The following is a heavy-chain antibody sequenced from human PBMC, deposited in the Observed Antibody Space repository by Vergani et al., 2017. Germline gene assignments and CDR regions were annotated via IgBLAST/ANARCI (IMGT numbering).Heavy chain of an antibody. CDR3: ARDRCGVYCXSTSCYPVRGMKVCNYYYYGMDV. V-gene: IGHV1-69*12. CDR2: IIPIFGTA. J-gene: IGHJ6*02. CDR1: GGTFSSYA. D-gene: IGHD2-2*01. Sequence: QVQLVQSGAEVKKPGSSVKVSCKASGGTFSSYAISWVRQAPGQGLEWMGGIIPIFGTANYAQKFQGRVTITADESTSTAYMELSSLRSEDTAVYYCARDRCGVYCXSTSCYPVRGMKVCNYYYYGMDVWGQGTTVTVSS.